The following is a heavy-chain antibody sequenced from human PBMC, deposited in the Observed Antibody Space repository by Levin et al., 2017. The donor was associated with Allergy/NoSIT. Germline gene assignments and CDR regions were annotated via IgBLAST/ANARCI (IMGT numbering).Heavy chain of an antibody. CDR3: ARADVYSYLNDY. V-gene: IGHV1-46*03. D-gene: IGHD5-18*01. CDR2: INPSGGST. CDR1: GYSFTSYY. J-gene: IGHJ4*02. Sequence: VASVKVSCKASGYSFTSYYMHWVRQAPGQGLEWMGIINPSGGSTTYAQKFQGRVTMTRDTSTSTVYMELSSLRSDDSAVYYCARADVYSYLNDYWGQGTLVTVSS.